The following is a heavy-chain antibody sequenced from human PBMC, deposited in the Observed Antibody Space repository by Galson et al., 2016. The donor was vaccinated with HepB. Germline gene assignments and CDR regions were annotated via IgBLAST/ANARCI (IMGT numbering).Heavy chain of an antibody. CDR3: ARDSRFGFSYYYFYSMDV. J-gene: IGHJ6*02. CDR2: IWYDGSNK. D-gene: IGHD3-10*01. V-gene: IGHV3-33*01. Sequence: SLRLSCAASGFTFSSYGMRWVRQAPGKGLEWVAVIWYDGSNKYYADSVKGRFTISRDNSKNTLYLQMNSLRAEDTAVYYCARDSRFGFSYYYFYSMDVWGQGTTVTVSS. CDR1: GFTFSSYG.